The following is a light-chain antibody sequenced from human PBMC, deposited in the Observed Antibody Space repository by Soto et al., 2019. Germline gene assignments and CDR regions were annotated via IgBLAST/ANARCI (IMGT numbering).Light chain of an antibody. J-gene: IGKJ4*01. Sequence: DIVMTQSPDSLAVSLGERATINCKSSQSVLFSSNNQNYLAWYQQKPGQPPKLLIYWASTRESGVPDRFSGSGSGTDFTLTISSLQAEDVAVYYCHQYYGNRLTFGRGTKVEIK. V-gene: IGKV4-1*01. CDR3: HQYYGNRLT. CDR2: WAS. CDR1: QSVLFSSNNQNY.